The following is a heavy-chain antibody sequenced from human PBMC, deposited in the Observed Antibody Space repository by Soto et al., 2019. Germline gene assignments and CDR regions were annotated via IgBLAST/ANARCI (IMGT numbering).Heavy chain of an antibody. J-gene: IGHJ4*02. Sequence: QIQLVQSGPEVKMPGASVKVSCKASGYTLTNFAISWVRQAPGQGLEWMGWISGYNGNTNYARKFQGRVTMTTDTSKSTDDMELRSLRSDDTAVYDCARAGYYDILTGYYSPSCFDYWGKGTLVTVSS. CDR3: ARAGYYDILTGYYSPSCFDY. CDR2: ISGYNGNT. V-gene: IGHV1-18*01. D-gene: IGHD3-9*01. CDR1: GYTLTNFA.